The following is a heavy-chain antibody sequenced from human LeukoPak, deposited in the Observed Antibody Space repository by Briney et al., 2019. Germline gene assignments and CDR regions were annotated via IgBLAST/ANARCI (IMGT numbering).Heavy chain of an antibody. Sequence: GGSLRLSCAVSGFTFSSYWMHWVRQGPGKGLAWVSRITSDGSATDYADSVKGRFTISRDNAKNTLYLHMDSLRAEDTAVYYCARDASPGYFDLWGRGTLVTVSS. D-gene: IGHD2-15*01. CDR1: GFTFSSYW. J-gene: IGHJ2*01. CDR2: ITSDGSAT. V-gene: IGHV3-74*01. CDR3: ARDASPGYFDL.